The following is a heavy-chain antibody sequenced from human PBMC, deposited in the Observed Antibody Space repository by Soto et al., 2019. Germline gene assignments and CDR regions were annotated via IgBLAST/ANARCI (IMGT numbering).Heavy chain of an antibody. D-gene: IGHD1-1*01. Sequence: GGSLRLSCAASGFTFSSYGMHWVRQAPGKGLEWVAVISYDGSNKYYADSVKGRFTISRDNSKNTLYLQMNSLRAEDTAVYYCARRSNPLGGTTNYNWFDPWGQGTLVTVS. V-gene: IGHV3-30*03. CDR1: GFTFSSYG. CDR2: ISYDGSNK. CDR3: ARRSNPLGGTTNYNWFDP. J-gene: IGHJ5*02.